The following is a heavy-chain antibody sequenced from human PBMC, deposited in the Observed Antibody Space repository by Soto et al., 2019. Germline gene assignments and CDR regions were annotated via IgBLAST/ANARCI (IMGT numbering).Heavy chain of an antibody. D-gene: IGHD3-22*01. CDR1: GFTFSSYT. J-gene: IGHJ4*02. CDR3: ARDHDSSGYYKTNPYFDY. CDR2: ISSSSSYI. Sequence: GGSLRLSCAASGFTFSSYTMNWVRQAPGKGLEWVSSISSSSSYIYYADSVKGRFTISRDNAKNSLYLQMNGLRAEDTAVYYCARDHDSSGYYKTNPYFDYWGQGTLVTVSS. V-gene: IGHV3-21*01.